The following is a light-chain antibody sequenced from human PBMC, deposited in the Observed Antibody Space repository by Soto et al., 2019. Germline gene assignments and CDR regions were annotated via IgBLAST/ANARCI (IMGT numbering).Light chain of an antibody. CDR1: NSDIGGYNY. CDR2: DVT. V-gene: IGLV2-11*01. J-gene: IGLJ3*02. Sequence: QSALTQPRSVSGSPGQSVTISCTGTNSDIGGYNYVSWYQQHPGSAPKVIIYDVTRRPSGVPDRFSGSKSGNTASLTISGLQAEDEADYYCCSYGGTYSFWVFGGGTKLTVL. CDR3: CSYGGTYSFWV.